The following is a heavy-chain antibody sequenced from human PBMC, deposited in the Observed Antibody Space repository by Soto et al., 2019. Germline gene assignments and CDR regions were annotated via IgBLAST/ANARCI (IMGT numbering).Heavy chain of an antibody. CDR1: GYTFTSYG. Sequence: ASVKVSCKASGYTFTSYGISWVRQAPGQGLEWMGWISAYNGNTNYAQKLQGRVTMTTDTSTSTAYMELRSLRSDDTAVYYCARARGYCSSTSCSNWFDPWGQGTLVTV. J-gene: IGHJ5*02. D-gene: IGHD2-2*01. CDR2: ISAYNGNT. V-gene: IGHV1-18*04. CDR3: ARARGYCSSTSCSNWFDP.